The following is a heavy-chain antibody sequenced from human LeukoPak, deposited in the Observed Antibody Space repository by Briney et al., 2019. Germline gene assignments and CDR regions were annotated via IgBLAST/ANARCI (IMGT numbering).Heavy chain of an antibody. J-gene: IGHJ4*02. V-gene: IGHV4-34*01. D-gene: IGHD6-6*01. CDR2: INHSGST. CDR3: ARALRIAARDDFDY. CDR1: GFTFSSYA. Sequence: GSLRLSCAASGFTFSSYAMSWIRQPPGKGLEWIGEINHSGSTNYNPSLKSRVTISVDTSKNQFSLKLSSVTAADTAVYYCARALRIAARDDFDYWGQGTLVTVSS.